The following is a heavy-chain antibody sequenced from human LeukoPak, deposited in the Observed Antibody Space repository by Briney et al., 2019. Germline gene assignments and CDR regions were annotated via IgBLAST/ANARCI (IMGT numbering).Heavy chain of an antibody. J-gene: IGHJ3*02. CDR3: ARDRRDGYNTDAFDI. V-gene: IGHV4-31*03. Sequence: PPETLSLTCTVSGGSISSGGYYWSWIRQHPGKGLEWIGYIYYSGSTYYNPSLKSRVTISVDTSKNQFSLKLSSVTAADTAVYYCARDRRDGYNTDAFDIWGQGTMVTVSS. D-gene: IGHD5-24*01. CDR2: IYYSGST. CDR1: GGSISSGGYY.